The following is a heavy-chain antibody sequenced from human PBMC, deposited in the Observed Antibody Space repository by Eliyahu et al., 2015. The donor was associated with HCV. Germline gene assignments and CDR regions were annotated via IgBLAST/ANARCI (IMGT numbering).Heavy chain of an antibody. CDR1: XFTFSDYY. V-gene: IGHV3-11*01. CDR2: XXSSGXTI. CDR3: AREGRAEYDFWSGPPPFDY. D-gene: IGHD3-3*01. J-gene: IGHJ4*02. Sequence: QVQLVESGGGLVKPGGSLRLSCAASXFTFSDYYMSWIRPAPGXGLEGVSXXXSSGXTIYYXDSVKGRFTISRDNAKNSLYLQMNSLRAEDTAVYYCAREGRAEYDFWSGPPPFDYWGQGTLVTVSS.